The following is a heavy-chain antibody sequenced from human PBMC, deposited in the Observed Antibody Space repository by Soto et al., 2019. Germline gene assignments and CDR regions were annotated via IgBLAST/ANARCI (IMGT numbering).Heavy chain of an antibody. CDR3: TTDQPV. CDR2: IKRKTDGGTT. J-gene: IGHJ6*02. CDR1: GFTLSNAW. Sequence: EVPLVESGGGLVKPGGSLRLSCAASGFTLSNAWMNWVRQAPGKGLGWVGRIKRKTDGGTTDYAAAVKDRFTITRYESKDTLYVQITSLKTGVTAVCYYTTDQPVWGQGTTVTVSS. V-gene: IGHV3-15*07.